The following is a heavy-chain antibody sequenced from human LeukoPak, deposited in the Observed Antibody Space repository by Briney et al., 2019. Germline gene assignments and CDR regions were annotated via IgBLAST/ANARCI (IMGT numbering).Heavy chain of an antibody. D-gene: IGHD3-3*01. V-gene: IGHV4-31*03. J-gene: IGHJ6*03. Sequence: SQTLSLTCTVSGGSISSGGYYWSWIRQHPGKGLEWIGYIYYSGSTYYNPSLKSRVTISVDTSKNQFSLKLSSVTAADTAVYYCARSYYGFWSGYYMGSYYYYYMDVWGKGTTVTVSS. CDR2: IYYSGST. CDR1: GGSISSGGYY. CDR3: ARSYYGFWSGYYMGSYYYYYMDV.